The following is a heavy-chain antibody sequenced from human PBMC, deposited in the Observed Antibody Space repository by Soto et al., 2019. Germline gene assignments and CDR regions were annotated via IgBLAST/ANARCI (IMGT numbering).Heavy chain of an antibody. CDR3: ARAGYGDYGSSVFDI. Sequence: QVQLVQSGAEVKKPGSSVKVSCKASGGTFRSYAISWVRQAPGQGLEWMGGIIPIFGTANYAQKFQGRVTHTAHESTSTAYMELSSLRSEDTAVYYCARAGYGDYGSSVFDIWGQGTMVTVSS. D-gene: IGHD4-17*01. J-gene: IGHJ3*02. CDR1: GGTFRSYA. V-gene: IGHV1-69*12. CDR2: IIPIFGTA.